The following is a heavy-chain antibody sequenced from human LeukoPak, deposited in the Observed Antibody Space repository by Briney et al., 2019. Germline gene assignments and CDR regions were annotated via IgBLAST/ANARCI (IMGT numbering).Heavy chain of an antibody. CDR1: GYSFTDYG. D-gene: IGHD3-16*01. J-gene: IGHJ3*02. V-gene: IGHV1-18*01. Sequence: ASVKVSCKASGYSFTDYGLGWVRQAPGQGLEWMGWMKTDNDNRNYAQKFQGRVSMTTDASTGTAYMELKNLKSDDTAVYYCARDNSGEVADISDAFDIWGQGTKVTVSS. CDR2: MKTDNDNR. CDR3: ARDNSGEVADISDAFDI.